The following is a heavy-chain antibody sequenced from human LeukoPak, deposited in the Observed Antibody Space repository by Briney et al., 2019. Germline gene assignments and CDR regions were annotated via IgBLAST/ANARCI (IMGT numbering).Heavy chain of an antibody. CDR2: IKQDGSEK. V-gene: IGHV3-7*01. D-gene: IGHD6-19*01. CDR1: GFAFSSYW. Sequence: GGSLRLSCAAAGFAFSSYWMSWVRQAPGKGLEWVANIKQDGSEKYYVDSVKGRFTISRDNAKNSLYLQMTSLRTEDTAVYYRAKDQIGWAPGYVSGPLDQWGQGTLVTVSS. J-gene: IGHJ4*02. CDR3: AKDQIGWAPGYVSGPLDQ.